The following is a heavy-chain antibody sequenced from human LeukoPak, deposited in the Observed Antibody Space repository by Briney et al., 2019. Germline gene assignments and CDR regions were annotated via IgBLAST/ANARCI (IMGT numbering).Heavy chain of an antibody. CDR3: AKDMGMTTENDAFDI. D-gene: IGHD4-17*01. Sequence: GRSLRLSCTASGFTFDDYAMHWVRQAPGKGLEGVSGISWNSGTIYYADSVKGRFTISRDNAKNSLYLQMNSLRAEDMAFYYCAKDMGMTTENDAFDIWGQGTMVTVSS. CDR2: ISWNSGTI. J-gene: IGHJ3*02. CDR1: GFTFDDYA. V-gene: IGHV3-9*03.